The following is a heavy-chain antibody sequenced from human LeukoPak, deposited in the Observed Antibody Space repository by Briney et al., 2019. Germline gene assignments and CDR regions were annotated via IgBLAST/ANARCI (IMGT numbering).Heavy chain of an antibody. V-gene: IGHV1-69*13. J-gene: IGHJ4*02. D-gene: IGHD3-3*01. Sequence: GASVKVSCKAYRGTFSNYAISWVRQAPGQGLEWIGGIIPISGTANYAQKFQGRVTISAGESTTTAYMEMSSLRFEDTAVYYCARGPQSGYDFWSGYFDYWGQGTLVTVSS. CDR1: RGTFSNYA. CDR2: IIPISGTA. CDR3: ARGPQSGYDFWSGYFDY.